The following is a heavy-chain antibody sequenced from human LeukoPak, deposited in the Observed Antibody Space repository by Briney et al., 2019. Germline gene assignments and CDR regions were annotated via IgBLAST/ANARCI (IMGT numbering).Heavy chain of an antibody. D-gene: IGHD6-19*01. CDR2: INPNSGGT. CDR1: GYTFTGYY. V-gene: IGHV1-2*04. CDR3: ARVRVAGTFYYGMDV. J-gene: IGHJ6*02. Sequence: ASVKVSCKASGYTFTGYYMHWVRQAPGQGLEWMGWINPNSGGTNYAQKFQGWVTMTRDTSISTAYMELSRLRSDDTAVYYCARVRVAGTFYYGMDVWGQGTTVTVSS.